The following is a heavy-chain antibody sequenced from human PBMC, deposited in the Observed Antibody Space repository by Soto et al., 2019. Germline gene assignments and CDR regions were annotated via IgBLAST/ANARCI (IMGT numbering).Heavy chain of an antibody. CDR3: ARFGWFGETDFLGWYFDY. CDR1: GGSISSYY. V-gene: IGHV4-59*01. D-gene: IGHD3-10*01. J-gene: IGHJ4*02. Sequence: SETLSLTCTVSGGSISSYYWSWIRQPPGKGLEWIGYIYYSGSTNYNPSLKSRVTISVDTSKNQFSLKLSSVTAADTAVYYCARFGWFGETDFLGWYFDYWGQGTLVTVSS. CDR2: IYYSGST.